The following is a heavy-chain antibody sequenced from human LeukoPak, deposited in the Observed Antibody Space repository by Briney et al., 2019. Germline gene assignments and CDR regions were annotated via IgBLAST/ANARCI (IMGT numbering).Heavy chain of an antibody. Sequence: GGSLRLSCAASGFTFSNYAMSWVRQAPGQGLERVSPIGGSGGSTYYADSVKGRFTISRDNSKNTLYLQMNSLRAEDTAVYYCARGQLWFDYWGQGTLVTVSS. D-gene: IGHD1-1*01. CDR3: ARGQLWFDY. V-gene: IGHV3-23*01. CDR2: IGGSGGST. J-gene: IGHJ5*01. CDR1: GFTFSNYA.